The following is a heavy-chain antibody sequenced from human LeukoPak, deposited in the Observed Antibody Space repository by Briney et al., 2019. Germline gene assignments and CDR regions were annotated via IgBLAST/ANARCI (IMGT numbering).Heavy chain of an antibody. CDR2: ISSSSSYI. CDR3: AKDQGDSSSWYFGA. Sequence: GGSLRLYCAASGFTFSSYSMNWVRQAPGKGLEWVSSISSSSSYIYYADSVKGRFTISRDNSKNTLYLQMNSLRAEDTAVYYCAKDQGDSSSWYFGAWGQGTLVTVSS. V-gene: IGHV3-21*04. J-gene: IGHJ4*02. CDR1: GFTFSSYS. D-gene: IGHD6-13*01.